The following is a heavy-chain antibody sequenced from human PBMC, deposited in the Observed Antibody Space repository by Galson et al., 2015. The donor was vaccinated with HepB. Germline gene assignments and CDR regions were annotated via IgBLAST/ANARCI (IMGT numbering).Heavy chain of an antibody. CDR3: ARDIAAPTKFYYMDV. Sequence: SVKVSCKASGYAFTSYAMNWVRQAPGQGLEWMGWINTNTGNPTYAQGFTGRFVFSLDTSVSTAYLQISSLKAEDTAVYYCARDIAAPTKFYYMDVWGKGTTVTVSS. D-gene: IGHD2-15*01. J-gene: IGHJ6*03. CDR2: INTNTGNP. V-gene: IGHV7-4-1*02. CDR1: GYAFTSYA.